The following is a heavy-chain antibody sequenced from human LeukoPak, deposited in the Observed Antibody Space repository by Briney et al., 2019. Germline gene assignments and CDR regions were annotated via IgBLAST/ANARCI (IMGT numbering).Heavy chain of an antibody. V-gene: IGHV3-20*04. CDR1: GFTFDDYG. CDR3: ARLYCSSTSCYLDY. CDR2: INWNGGST. Sequence: GGSLRLSCAASGFTFDDYGMXWGRXGPGKXLGGGSXINWNGGSTGYADSVRRPFTISRDNAKNSLYLQMNSLRAEDTALYYCARLYCSSTSCYLDYWGQGTLVTVSS. D-gene: IGHD2-2*01. J-gene: IGHJ4*02.